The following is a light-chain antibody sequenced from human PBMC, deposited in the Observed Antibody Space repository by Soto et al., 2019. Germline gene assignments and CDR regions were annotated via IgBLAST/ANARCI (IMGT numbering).Light chain of an antibody. V-gene: IGKV3-20*01. J-gene: IGKJ1*01. CDR1: ESVSTSY. CDR2: AAS. Sequence: EIVLTQSPGTLSLSPGERATLSCRASESVSTSYFAWYQQKRGQAPRLLIYAASNRATGIPDRFPGTGSGTDFTLTINRLEPEDFGVYYCQQYGRSPWTFGQGTRVDI. CDR3: QQYGRSPWT.